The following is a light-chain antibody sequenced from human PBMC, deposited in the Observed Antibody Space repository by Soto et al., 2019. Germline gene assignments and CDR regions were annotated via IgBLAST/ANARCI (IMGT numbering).Light chain of an antibody. CDR2: EVS. CDR3: SSYTSSNTLV. V-gene: IGLV2-14*01. Sequence: QSALTQPASVYGSPGQSITISGNGTSSDVGAYNYVSWYQQHPGKAPKLMSFEVSDRPSGVYNRFSGSKSGNTASLTISELQAEDDAEYYCSSYTSSNTLVFGGGTKLTVL. CDR1: SSDVGAYNY. J-gene: IGLJ2*01.